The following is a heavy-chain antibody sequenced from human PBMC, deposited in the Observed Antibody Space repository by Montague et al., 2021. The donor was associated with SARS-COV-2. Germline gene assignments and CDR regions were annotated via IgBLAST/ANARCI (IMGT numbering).Heavy chain of an antibody. CDR1: GGSISSGGYH. J-gene: IGHJ4*02. CDR2: IYYSGST. D-gene: IGHD6-13*01. CDR3: ARDVGWYSSSWFDY. Sequence: TLSLTCTVSGGSISSGGYHWGWIRQHPGKGLEWIGYIYYSGSTYYNPSLKSRVTISVDTSKNQFSLKLSSVTAADTAVYYCARDVGWYSSSWFDYWGQGTLVTVSS. V-gene: IGHV4-31*03.